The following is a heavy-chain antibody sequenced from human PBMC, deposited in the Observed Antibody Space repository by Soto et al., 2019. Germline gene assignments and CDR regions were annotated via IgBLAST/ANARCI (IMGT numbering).Heavy chain of an antibody. CDR3: ARRNYEDAFDI. V-gene: IGHV3-48*03. D-gene: IGHD3-3*01. CDR2: ISSSGSTI. Sequence: GGSLRLSCAASGFTFSSYEMNWVRQAPGKGLEWVSYISSSGSTIYYADSVKGRFTISRDNAKNSLYLQMNSLRAEDTAVYYCARRNYEDAFDIWGQGTMVTVSS. CDR1: GFTFSSYE. J-gene: IGHJ3*02.